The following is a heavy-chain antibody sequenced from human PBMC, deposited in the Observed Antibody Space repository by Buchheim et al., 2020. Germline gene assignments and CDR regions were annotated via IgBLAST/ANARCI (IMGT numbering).Heavy chain of an antibody. CDR2: IYHSGST. V-gene: IGHV4-4*02. CDR1: GGSISSSNW. J-gene: IGHJ5*02. Sequence: QVQLQESGPGLVKPSGTLSLTCAVSGGSISSSNWWRWVRQPPGKGLEWIGEIYHSGSTNYNPSLKSRVTITFDNSKNHFSLKLRSVTAADTAVYYCARAPFCCTNGVCYRSWFDPWGQGTL. D-gene: IGHD2-8*01. CDR3: ARAPFCCTNGVCYRSWFDP.